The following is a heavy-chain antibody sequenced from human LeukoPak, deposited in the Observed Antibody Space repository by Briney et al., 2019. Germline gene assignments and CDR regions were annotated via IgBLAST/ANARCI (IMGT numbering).Heavy chain of an antibody. D-gene: IGHD3-10*01. CDR1: GFSFSRYW. CDR3: ARGGVLWFGELSNDAFDI. J-gene: IGHJ3*02. CDR2: IKEDGSEK. V-gene: IGHV3-7*03. Sequence: GGSLRLSCAASGFSFSRYWMSWVRQAPGKGLEWVANIKEDGSEKYYVDSVKGRFTISRDNAKNSLYLQMNSLRGEDTAVYYCARGGVLWFGELSNDAFDIWGQGTMVTVSS.